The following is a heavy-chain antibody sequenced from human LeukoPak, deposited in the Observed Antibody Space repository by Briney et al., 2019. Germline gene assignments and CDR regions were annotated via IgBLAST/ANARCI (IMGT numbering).Heavy chain of an antibody. CDR3: ARDSKGYCSSTSCHNLDY. V-gene: IGHV1-18*01. D-gene: IGHD2-2*02. J-gene: IGHJ4*02. CDR2: ISAYNGNT. Sequence: VASVKVSCKASGYTFTSYGISWVRQAPGQGLEWMGWISAYNGNTNYAQKLQGRVTMTTDTSTSTAYMELRSLRSDDTAVYYCARDSKGYCSSTSCHNLDYWGQGTLVTVSS. CDR1: GYTFTSYG.